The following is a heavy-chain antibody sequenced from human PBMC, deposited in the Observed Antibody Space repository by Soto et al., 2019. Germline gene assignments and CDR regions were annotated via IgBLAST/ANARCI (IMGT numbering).Heavy chain of an antibody. D-gene: IGHD3-10*01. J-gene: IGHJ4*02. V-gene: IGHV3-23*01. CDR2: ISGSGGST. CDR3: AKESTYYYGSGTPYYFEY. CDR1: GFTFSSYA. Sequence: GPLILSCATSGFTFSSYAMSCVRQAPGKGLEWVSAISGSGGSTYYADSVKGRFTISRDNSKNTLYLQMNSLRAEDTAVYYCAKESTYYYGSGTPYYFEYWGQGTLVTVS.